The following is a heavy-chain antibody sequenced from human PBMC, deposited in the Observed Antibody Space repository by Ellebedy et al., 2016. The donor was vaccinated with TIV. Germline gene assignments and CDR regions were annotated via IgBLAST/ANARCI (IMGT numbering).Heavy chain of an antibody. D-gene: IGHD1-1*01. J-gene: IGHJ6*03. V-gene: IGHV3-11*01. CDR1: GFSFSDYY. CDR3: ARVRQDNHYYYYFYMDV. Sequence: GESLKISCAASGFSFSDYYMSWIRQAPGKGLEWVSYISSSGTTMYYPDSVEGRVTISRANAKNSLYLQMNSLRAEDTAVYYFARVRQDNHYYYYFYMDVWGKGTTVTVSS. CDR2: ISSSGTTM.